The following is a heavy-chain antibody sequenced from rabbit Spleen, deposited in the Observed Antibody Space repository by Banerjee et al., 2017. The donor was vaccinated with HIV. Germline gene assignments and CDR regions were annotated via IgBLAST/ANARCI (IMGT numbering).Heavy chain of an antibody. J-gene: IGHJ6*01. CDR1: GLSFSSTYY. D-gene: IGHD8-1*01. Sequence: QSLEESGGGLVQPEGSLTLTCTASGLSFSSTYYMCWVRQAPGKGLEWIGCIATGSSGFTYYASWAKGRFTCSKASSTTVTLQMTSLTAADTAPYFCARDTGTSFSTYGMDLWGPGTLVTVS. CDR3: ARDTGTSFSTYGMDL. CDR2: IATGSSGFT. V-gene: IGHV1S40*01.